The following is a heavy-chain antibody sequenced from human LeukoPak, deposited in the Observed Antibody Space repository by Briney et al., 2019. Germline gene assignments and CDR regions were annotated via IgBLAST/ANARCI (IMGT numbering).Heavy chain of an antibody. Sequence: GGSLRLSCAASGFTFSSYSMNWVRQAPGKGLEWVSSISSSSSYIHYADSVKGRFTISRDNAKNSLYLQMNSLRAEDTAVYYCAEIGITMIRGVWGKGTTVTISS. D-gene: IGHD3-10*01. CDR1: GFTFSSYS. CDR2: ISSSSSYI. CDR3: AEIGITMIRGV. V-gene: IGHV3-21*01. J-gene: IGHJ6*04.